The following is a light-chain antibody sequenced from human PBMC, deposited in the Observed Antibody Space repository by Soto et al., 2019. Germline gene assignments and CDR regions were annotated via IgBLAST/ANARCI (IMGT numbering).Light chain of an antibody. CDR1: QSVSYSSNNENW. J-gene: IGKJ1*01. CDR3: QQYFTVPQT. Sequence: DIVMTQSPDSLAVSLGERATINCKSSQSVSYSSNNENWIAWFQQKSGQPPKLLIYWASTRESGVPDRFSGSGSGTDFTLTISSLQAEDVAVYYCQQYFTVPQTFGQGTKVEIK. CDR2: WAS. V-gene: IGKV4-1*01.